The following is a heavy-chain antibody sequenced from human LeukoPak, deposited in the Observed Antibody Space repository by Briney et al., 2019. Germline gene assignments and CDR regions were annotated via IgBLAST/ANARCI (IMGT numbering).Heavy chain of an antibody. CDR2: IIPIFGTA. Sequence: SVKVSCKASGGTFSSYAISWVRQAPGQGLEWMGGIIPIFGTANYAQKFQGRVTITADESTSTAYMELSSLRSGDTAVYYCARTRRPLTGYYPIDYWGQGTLVTVSS. J-gene: IGHJ4*02. CDR1: GGTFSSYA. V-gene: IGHV1-69*13. D-gene: IGHD3-9*01. CDR3: ARTRRPLTGYYPIDY.